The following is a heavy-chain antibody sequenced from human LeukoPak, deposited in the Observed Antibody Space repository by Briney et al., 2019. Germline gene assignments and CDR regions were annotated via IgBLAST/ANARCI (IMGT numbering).Heavy chain of an antibody. D-gene: IGHD2-2*01. CDR1: RFTFSDYY. CDR3: ARDLLAVVVPSAHSEYFQH. J-gene: IGHJ1*01. V-gene: IGHV3-11*01. CDR2: ISSTGTTI. Sequence: GGSLRLSCAASRFTFSDYYMSWIRQAPGKGLEWVSFISSTGTTIYYADSVKGRFTISRDNAKNSLYLQMHSLKAEDTAVYYCARDLLAVVVPSAHSEYFQHWGQGTLVTASS.